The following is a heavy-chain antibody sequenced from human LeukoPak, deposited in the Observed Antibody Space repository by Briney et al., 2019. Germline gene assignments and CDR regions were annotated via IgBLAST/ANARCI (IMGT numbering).Heavy chain of an antibody. CDR2: ISYDGSNK. Sequence: GGSLRLSCAASGFTFSSSAMSWVRQVPGKGLEWVAVISYDGSNKYYADSVKGRFTISRDNSKNTLYLQMNSLRAEDTAVYHCAKEGPALGYSSSWYEGYYGMDVWGQGTTVTVSS. V-gene: IGHV3-30*18. D-gene: IGHD6-13*01. CDR1: GFTFSSSA. J-gene: IGHJ6*02. CDR3: AKEGPALGYSSSWYEGYYGMDV.